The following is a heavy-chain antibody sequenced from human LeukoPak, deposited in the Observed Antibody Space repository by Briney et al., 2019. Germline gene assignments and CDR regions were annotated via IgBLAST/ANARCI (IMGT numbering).Heavy chain of an antibody. Sequence: GSLRLSCAASGFTFSSYSMNWVRQAPGKGLEWIGEINHSGSTNYNPSLKSRVTISVDTSKNQFSLKLSSVTAADTAVYYCARRGWRYCSSTSCRAFDYWGQGTLVIVSS. J-gene: IGHJ4*02. CDR1: GFTFSSYS. CDR3: ARRGWRYCSSTSCRAFDY. V-gene: IGHV4-34*01. D-gene: IGHD2-2*01. CDR2: INHSGST.